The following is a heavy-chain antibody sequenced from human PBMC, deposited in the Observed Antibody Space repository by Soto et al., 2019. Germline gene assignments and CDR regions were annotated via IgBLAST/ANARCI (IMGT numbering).Heavy chain of an antibody. CDR1: GFTFSSYA. J-gene: IGHJ4*02. CDR3: AKDRFCSGGSCYTDY. V-gene: IGHV3-23*01. D-gene: IGHD2-15*01. Sequence: EVQLLESGGGLAQPGGSLRLSCAASGFTFSSYAMSWVRQATGKGLEWVSSISGSDGSTYYADSVKGRFTISRDNSKNTLSLQMNSLRAEDTAVYYCAKDRFCSGGSCYTDYWGQGTLVTVSS. CDR2: ISGSDGST.